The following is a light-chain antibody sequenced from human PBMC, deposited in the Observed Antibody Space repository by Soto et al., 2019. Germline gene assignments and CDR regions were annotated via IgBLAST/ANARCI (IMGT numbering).Light chain of an antibody. CDR2: GNS. CDR1: SSNIGAGYD. V-gene: IGLV1-40*01. J-gene: IGLJ2*01. CDR3: QSYDSRLSVS. Sequence: QSVLTQPPSVSGAPGQRVTISCTGSSSNIGAGYDVHWYQQLPGTAPKLLIYGNSNRPSGVPDRFSGSKSGTSASLAITGLQAEDEADYYCQSYDSRLSVSFGGGTKVTVL.